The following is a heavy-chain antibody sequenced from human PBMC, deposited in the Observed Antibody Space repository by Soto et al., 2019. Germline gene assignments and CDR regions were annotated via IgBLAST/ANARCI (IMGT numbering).Heavy chain of an antibody. CDR2: VYATGTT. Sequence: QVQLQESGPGLVKPSETLSLTCNVSGGSISKFYWAWIRKTAGNGLEWMGRVYATGTTDYNPSPRSRVAMSVDISKKTFSLRLRSVTGADSGVYYCVRDGSKSLRDWFDPWGQGILVTVSS. V-gene: IGHV4-4*07. CDR3: VRDGSKSLRDWFDP. J-gene: IGHJ5*02. CDR1: GGSISKFY.